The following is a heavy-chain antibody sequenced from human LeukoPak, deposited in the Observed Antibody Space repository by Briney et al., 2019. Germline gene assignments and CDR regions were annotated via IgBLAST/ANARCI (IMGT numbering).Heavy chain of an antibody. V-gene: IGHV4-31*03. CDR2: IYHSGST. CDR1: SGSISSGGYY. Sequence: SETLSLTCTVSSGSISSGGYYWSWIRQHPGKGLEWIGYIYHSGSTYYNPSLKSRVTISVDTSKNQFSLKLSSVTAADTAVYYCARVSDLLYGMDVWGQGTTATVSS. J-gene: IGHJ6*02. CDR3: ARVSDLLYGMDV.